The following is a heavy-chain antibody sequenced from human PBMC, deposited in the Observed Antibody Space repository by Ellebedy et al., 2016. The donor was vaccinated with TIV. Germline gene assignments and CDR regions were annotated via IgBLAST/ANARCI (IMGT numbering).Heavy chain of an antibody. D-gene: IGHD3-9*01. Sequence: ASVKVSCKASGYTFTSYYMHWVRQAPGQGLEWMGIINPSGGSTSYAQKFQGRVTITRDTSASTAYMELSSLRSEDTAVYYCARLSSGILTGYYLDYWGQGTLVTVSS. CDR2: INPSGGST. CDR3: ARLSSGILTGYYLDY. V-gene: IGHV1-46*01. J-gene: IGHJ4*02. CDR1: GYTFTSYY.